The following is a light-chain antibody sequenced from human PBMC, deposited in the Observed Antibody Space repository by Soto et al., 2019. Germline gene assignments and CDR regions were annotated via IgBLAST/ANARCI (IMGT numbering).Light chain of an antibody. CDR3: AAWDDSLNGVV. CDR2: SSN. Sequence: QSVLTQPHSASGTPGQRVTISCSGSSSNIGSNSVNWYQQLPGTAPKLLMYSSNQRPSGVPDRFSGSKSGTSASLAISGLQSEYESDYDCAAWDDSLNGVVVGGGTKLTVL. CDR1: SSNIGSNS. J-gene: IGLJ2*01. V-gene: IGLV1-44*01.